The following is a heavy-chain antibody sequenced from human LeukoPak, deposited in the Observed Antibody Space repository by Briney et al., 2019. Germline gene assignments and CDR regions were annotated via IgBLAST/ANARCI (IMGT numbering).Heavy chain of an antibody. D-gene: IGHD2-15*01. J-gene: IGHJ5*02. V-gene: IGHV1-2*06. Sequence: GASVKVSCKASGYTFTGYYMHWVRQAPGQGLEWMGRINPNSGGTNYAQKFQGRVTMTRDTSISTAYMELSRLRSDDTAVYYCARARRRIVVVVAANDWFDPWGQGTLVTVSS. CDR3: ARARRRIVVVVAANDWFDP. CDR2: INPNSGGT. CDR1: GYTFTGYY.